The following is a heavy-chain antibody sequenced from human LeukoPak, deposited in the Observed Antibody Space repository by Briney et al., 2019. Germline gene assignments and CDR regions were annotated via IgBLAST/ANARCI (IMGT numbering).Heavy chain of an antibody. CDR3: ARQGSRGIGRDAFDI. V-gene: IGHV4-39*01. D-gene: IGHD2-21*01. Sequence: SETLSLTCTVSGGSISSRSYYWGWIRQPPGKGLQWIGSFYYSGNTYYNPSLKSRVTISVDTSKNQFSLKLSSVTAADTAVYYCARQGSRGIGRDAFDIWGQGTMVTVSS. CDR2: FYYSGNT. CDR1: GGSISSRSYY. J-gene: IGHJ3*02.